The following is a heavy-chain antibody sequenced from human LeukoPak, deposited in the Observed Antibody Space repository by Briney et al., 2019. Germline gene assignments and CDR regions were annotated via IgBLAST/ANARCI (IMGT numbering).Heavy chain of an antibody. V-gene: IGHV5-51*01. Sequence: GESLKISCKGSGYSFTSYWIGWVRQMPGKGLEWMGIIYPGDSDTRYSPSFQGQVTISADKSISTAYLQWSSLKASDTAMYYCARHQYSSSSVGKYYFDHWGQGTLVTVSS. CDR2: IYPGDSDT. D-gene: IGHD6-6*01. J-gene: IGHJ4*02. CDR1: GYSFTSYW. CDR3: ARHQYSSSSVGKYYFDH.